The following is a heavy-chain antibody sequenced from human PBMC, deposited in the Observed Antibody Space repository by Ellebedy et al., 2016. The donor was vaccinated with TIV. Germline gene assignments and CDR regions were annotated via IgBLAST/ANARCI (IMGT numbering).Heavy chain of an antibody. D-gene: IGHD1-26*01. Sequence: AASVKVSCKASGYTFTNYDIIWVRQATGQGLEWMGWMNPNSGNTDYAQKFQGRVTITRDMSTSTAYMELSSLRSEDTAVYYCAAGLKWELLPRGDYWGQGTLVTVSS. CDR2: MNPNSGNT. CDR3: AAGLKWELLPRGDY. J-gene: IGHJ4*02. V-gene: IGHV1-8*01. CDR1: GYTFTNYD.